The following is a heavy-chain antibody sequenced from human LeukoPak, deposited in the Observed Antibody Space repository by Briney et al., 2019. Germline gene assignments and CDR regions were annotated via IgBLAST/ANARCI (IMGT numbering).Heavy chain of an antibody. J-gene: IGHJ5*02. CDR1: GASIINNYYY. CDR2: IYYAGST. V-gene: IGHV4-39*01. D-gene: IGHD3-10*01. Sequence: PSETLSLTCTVSGASIINNYYYWGWIRQPPGKGLEWIGNIYYAGSTNYNPSLKSRITMSVDTSKNQFSLKVTSVNAADTAVYYCVRLGDESGTYAPYPNWFHPWGQGILVTVSS. CDR3: VRLGDESGTYAPYPNWFHP.